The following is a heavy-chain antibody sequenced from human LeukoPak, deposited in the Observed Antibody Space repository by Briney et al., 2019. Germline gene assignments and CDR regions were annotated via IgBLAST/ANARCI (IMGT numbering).Heavy chain of an antibody. CDR2: ISWNSGSI. J-gene: IGHJ4*02. V-gene: IGHV3-9*01. Sequence: PGGSLRLSCAASGFTFDDYAMHWVRQAPGKGLKWVSGISWNSGSIGYADSVKGRFTISRDNSKNTLYLQMNSLRAEDTAVYYCARDRRKAAAGTGGGDYWGQGTLVTVSS. D-gene: IGHD6-13*01. CDR1: GFTFDDYA. CDR3: ARDRRKAAAGTGGGDY.